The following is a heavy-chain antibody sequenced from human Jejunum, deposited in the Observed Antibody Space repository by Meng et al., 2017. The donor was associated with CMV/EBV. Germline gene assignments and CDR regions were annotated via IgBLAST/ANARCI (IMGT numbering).Heavy chain of an antibody. Sequence: CTFSGFSLSTSGVGVGWIRQSPGKALEWLALIYWDDDKRYRPSLKSRLIITKDTSKNQVVLTMTNMDPVDTATYYCTHRRGSPAPLDWGQGTLVTVSS. CDR3: THRRGSPAPLD. V-gene: IGHV2-5*02. CDR1: GFSLSTSGVG. D-gene: IGHD1-14*01. CDR2: IYWDDDK. J-gene: IGHJ4*02.